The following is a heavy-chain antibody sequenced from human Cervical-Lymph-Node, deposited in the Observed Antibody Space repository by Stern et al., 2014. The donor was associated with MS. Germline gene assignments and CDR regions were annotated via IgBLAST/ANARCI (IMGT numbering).Heavy chain of an antibody. V-gene: IGHV3-72*01. CDR1: GFSFSDFY. CDR2: SRNKAKSYTT. CDR3: SRDSSGDY. Sequence: EVQLVESGGGLVQPGGSLRLSCAASGFSFSDFYMDWVRQAPAQGLELVGRSRNKAKSYTTDYAASVKGRFTISRDDSKNSLYLQMNSLKTEDTAVYYCSRDSSGDYWGPGTLVTVSS. J-gene: IGHJ4*02.